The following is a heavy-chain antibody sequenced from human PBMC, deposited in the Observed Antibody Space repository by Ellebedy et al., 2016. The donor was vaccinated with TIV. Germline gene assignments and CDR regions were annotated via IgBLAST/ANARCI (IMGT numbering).Heavy chain of an antibody. CDR2: IYDIGST. CDR1: GASMNYNY. V-gene: IGHV4-4*08. J-gene: IGHJ4*02. CDR3: ARAPRYYSFWSGYREHFDN. Sequence: MPGGSLRLSCGVSGASMNYNYWSWVRQPPGKGLEWIGYIYDIGSTSYNPSLKSRVAISIDTSKKQFSLKLKSVTAADTAVYFCARAPRYYSFWSGYREHFDNWGQGILITVSS. D-gene: IGHD3-3*01.